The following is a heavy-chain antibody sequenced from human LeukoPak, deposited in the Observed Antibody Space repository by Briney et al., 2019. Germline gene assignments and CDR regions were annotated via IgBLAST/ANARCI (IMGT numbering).Heavy chain of an antibody. V-gene: IGHV3-30*02. D-gene: IGHD6-13*01. CDR1: GFTFSNYG. J-gene: IGHJ3*02. CDR2: IWYDGSNK. Sequence: GGSLRLSCAASGFTFSNYGMHWVRQAPGKGLEWVAVIWYDGSNKYYAESVKGRFTISRDNSKNTLSLQMNSLRADDTAAYYCAKDSGYSSSWYAIDIWGQGTMVTVSS. CDR3: AKDSGYSSSWYAIDI.